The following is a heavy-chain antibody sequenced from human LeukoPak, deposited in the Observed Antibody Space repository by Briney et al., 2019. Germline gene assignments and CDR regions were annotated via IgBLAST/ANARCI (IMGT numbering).Heavy chain of an antibody. Sequence: SETLSLTCGVFGGSYWSWIRQPPGKGLEWIGQISHSGRTNYNPSLKSRVTISADMSKNQFSLKMSSVTAADTAVYYCASHCSSTSCIFGMDVWGQGTTVTVSS. J-gene: IGHJ6*02. V-gene: IGHV4-34*01. CDR1: GGSY. CDR2: ISHSGRT. D-gene: IGHD2-2*01. CDR3: ASHCSSTSCIFGMDV.